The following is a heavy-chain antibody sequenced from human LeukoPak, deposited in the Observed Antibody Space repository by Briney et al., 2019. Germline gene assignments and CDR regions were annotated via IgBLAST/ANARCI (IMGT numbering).Heavy chain of an antibody. D-gene: IGHD4-23*01. CDR3: ARDYGGSSGWFDP. Sequence: ASVKVSCKASGYTFTSYDINWVRQATGQGLAWMGWMSPNSDNTGYAQKFQGRVTFTRDTSISTAYMELRSLTSEDTAVYYCARDYGGSSGWFDPWGQGTLVTVSS. CDR2: MSPNSDNT. V-gene: IGHV1-8*01. CDR1: GYTFTSYD. J-gene: IGHJ5*02.